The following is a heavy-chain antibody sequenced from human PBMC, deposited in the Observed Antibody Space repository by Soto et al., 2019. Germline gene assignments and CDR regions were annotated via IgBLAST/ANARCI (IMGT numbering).Heavy chain of an antibody. D-gene: IGHD5-18*01. CDR3: ARGMDTQYYYYMDV. J-gene: IGHJ6*03. CDR1: GGSISSYY. V-gene: IGHV4-59*01. Sequence: QVQLQESGPGLVKPSETLSLTCTVSGGSISSYYWSWIRQPPGKGLEWIGYIYYSGSTNYNPSLKSRVTISVDTSKNRFSLKLSSVTAADTAVYDCARGMDTQYYYYMDVWGKGTTVTVSS. CDR2: IYYSGST.